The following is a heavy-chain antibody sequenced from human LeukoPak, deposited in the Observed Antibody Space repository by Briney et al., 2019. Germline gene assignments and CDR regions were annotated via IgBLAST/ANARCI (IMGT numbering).Heavy chain of an antibody. V-gene: IGHV1-46*01. J-gene: IGHJ4*02. D-gene: IGHD1-26*01. CDR3: ARDRANSGSYYYFDY. CDR1: GYTFTSYY. CDR2: INPSGGST. Sequence: ASVKVSCKASGYTFTSYYMHWVRQAPGQGLEWMGIINPSGGSTSYAQKFQGRVTMTRDTSTSTVYMELSSLRSEDTAVYYCARDRANSGSYYYFDYWGQGTLVTVSP.